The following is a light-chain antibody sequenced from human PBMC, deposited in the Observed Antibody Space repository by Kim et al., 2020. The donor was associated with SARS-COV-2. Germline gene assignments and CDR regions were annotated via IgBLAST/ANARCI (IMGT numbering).Light chain of an antibody. CDR1: SSNIGSNY. Sequence: QSVLTQPPSASGTPGQRVTISCSRGSSNIGSNYVYWYQHLPGTAPNLLIYGNNQRPSGVPDRFSGSKSGTSASPALTVLRSEDEADYDCSAWDDSLSGYVFGSGTKVTVL. CDR2: GNN. J-gene: IGLJ1*01. CDR3: SAWDDSLSGYV. V-gene: IGLV1-47*01.